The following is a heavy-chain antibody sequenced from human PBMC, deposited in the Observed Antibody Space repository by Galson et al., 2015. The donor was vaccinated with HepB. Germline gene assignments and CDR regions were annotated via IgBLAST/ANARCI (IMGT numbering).Heavy chain of an antibody. V-gene: IGHV3-11*06. D-gene: IGHD3-22*01. J-gene: IGHJ3*02. CDR3: ASAGGGYYYASSAAFDI. CDR2: ISSSSRYK. Sequence: SLRLSCAASGFTFSDYYMSWIRQAPGKGLEWVSYISSSSRYKNYADSVKGRFTISRDNAKNSLYLQMNSLRAEDTAVYYCASAGGGYYYASSAAFDILCQVTMVTVSS. CDR1: GFTFSDYY.